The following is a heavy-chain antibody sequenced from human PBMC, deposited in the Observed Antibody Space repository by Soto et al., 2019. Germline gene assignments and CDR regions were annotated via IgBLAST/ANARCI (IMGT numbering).Heavy chain of an antibody. Sequence: ASVKVSCKASGYTFTSYAMHWVRQAPGQRLEWMGWINAGNGNTKYSQKLQGRVTMTTDTSTSTAYMELRSLRSDDTAVYYCARGTQVEIGSYWGQGTLVTVSS. D-gene: IGHD5-12*01. CDR1: GYTFTSYA. V-gene: IGHV1-3*01. J-gene: IGHJ4*02. CDR2: INAGNGNT. CDR3: ARGTQVEIGSY.